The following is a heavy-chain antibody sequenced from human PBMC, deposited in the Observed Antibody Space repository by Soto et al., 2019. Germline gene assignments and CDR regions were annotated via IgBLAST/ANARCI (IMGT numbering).Heavy chain of an antibody. J-gene: IGHJ6*02. CDR2: ISGSGGST. CDR1: GFTFSSYS. D-gene: IGHD6-6*01. CDR3: AKDRYSSSQDYYYYGMDV. Sequence: LRLSCAAAGFTFSSYSMSWVRQAPWKGLEWVSAISGSGGSTYYADSVKGRFTISRDNSKNTLYLQMNSLRAEDTAVYYCAKDRYSSSQDYYYYGMDVWGQGTTVTVSS. V-gene: IGHV3-23*01.